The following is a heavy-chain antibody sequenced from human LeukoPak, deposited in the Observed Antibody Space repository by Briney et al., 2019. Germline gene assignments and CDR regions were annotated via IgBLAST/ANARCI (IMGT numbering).Heavy chain of an antibody. Sequence: ASVKVSCKASGYTFTGYYMHWVRQAPGQGLEWMGWINPNSGGTNYAQKFQGRVTMTRDTSISTAYMELSRLRSDDTAVYYCAGDYCDSSGYSIWGQGTLVTVSS. CDR3: AGDYCDSSGYSI. V-gene: IGHV1-2*02. CDR1: GYTFTGYY. J-gene: IGHJ4*02. CDR2: INPNSGGT. D-gene: IGHD3-22*01.